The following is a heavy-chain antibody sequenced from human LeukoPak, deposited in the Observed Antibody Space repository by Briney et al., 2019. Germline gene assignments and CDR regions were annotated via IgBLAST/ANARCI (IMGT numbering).Heavy chain of an antibody. V-gene: IGHV3-53*01. CDR1: GFTVSSNY. Sequence: PGGSLRLSCAASGFTVSSNYMTWVRQAPGKGLEWVSVIYSDGGTYYADSVKGRFTISRDNARNTLSLHMISLRAEDTAVYFCVRDGDAYNFDFWGQGVLVTVSS. J-gene: IGHJ4*02. CDR2: IYSDGGT. CDR3: VRDGDAYNFDF. D-gene: IGHD5-24*01.